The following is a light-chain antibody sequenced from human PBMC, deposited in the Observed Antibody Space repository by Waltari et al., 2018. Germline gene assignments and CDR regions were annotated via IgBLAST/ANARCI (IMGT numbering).Light chain of an antibody. V-gene: IGLV1-47*02. CDR1: SSNIRGNG. J-gene: IGLJ2*01. Sequence: QSVLTQPPSASGAPGQSVTISCSGSSSNIRGNGFHWYQHLSGAAPKLLIYNNNQRPSGVPDRFSGSKSGTSASLAITGLRSEDEVDYYCEAWDDSLSGWVFGGGTRLTVL. CDR2: NNN. CDR3: EAWDDSLSGWV.